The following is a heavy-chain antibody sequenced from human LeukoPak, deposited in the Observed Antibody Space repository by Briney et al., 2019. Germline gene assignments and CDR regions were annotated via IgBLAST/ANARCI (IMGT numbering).Heavy chain of an antibody. D-gene: IGHD1-26*01. CDR2: ICATGSS. J-gene: IGHJ5*02. CDR3: ARDREVGRDNAISWFDP. Sequence: PSETLSLTCTVSGGSINNYCWSWIRQPAGNGLEWIGRICATGSSNYNPFLKSRVTMSVDTSKKQFSLKLSSVTAADTAVYYCARDREVGRDNAISWFDPWGQGILVTVSS. CDR1: GGSINNYC. V-gene: IGHV4-4*07.